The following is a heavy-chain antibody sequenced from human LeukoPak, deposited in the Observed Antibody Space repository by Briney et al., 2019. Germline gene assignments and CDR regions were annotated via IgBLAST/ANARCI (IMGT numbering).Heavy chain of an antibody. J-gene: IGHJ3*02. D-gene: IGHD3-10*01. V-gene: IGHV1-18*01. Sequence: GASVKVSCKASGYTFTSYGISWVRQAPGQGLEWMGWISAYNGNTNYAQKLQGRVTMTTDTSTSTAYTELRSLRSDDTAVYYCAREPSLLWFGELSDAFDIWGQGTMVTVSS. CDR1: GYTFTSYG. CDR2: ISAYNGNT. CDR3: AREPSLLWFGELSDAFDI.